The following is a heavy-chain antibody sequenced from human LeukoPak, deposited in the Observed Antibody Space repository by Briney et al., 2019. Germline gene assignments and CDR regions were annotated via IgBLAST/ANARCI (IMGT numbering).Heavy chain of an antibody. CDR1: GYTFTGYY. CDR2: INPNSGGT. D-gene: IGHD3-10*01. V-gene: IGHV1-2*04. Sequence: GASVKVSCKASGYTFTGYYMHWVRQAPGQGLEWMGWINPNSGGTNYAQKFQGWVTMTRDTSISTAYMELSRLRSDDTAVYYCARDLRVRGVHLSYYYYGMDVWGQGTTVTVSS. CDR3: ARDLRVRGVHLSYYYYGMDV. J-gene: IGHJ6*02.